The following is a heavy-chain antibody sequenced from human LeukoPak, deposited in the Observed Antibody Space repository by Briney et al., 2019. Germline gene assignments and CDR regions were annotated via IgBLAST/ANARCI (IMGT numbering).Heavy chain of an antibody. CDR3: ATLPVPPDSYYYGSGSYYNPFDVGVKAFDY. D-gene: IGHD3-10*01. V-gene: IGHV4-59*01. CDR1: GGSISSYY. J-gene: IGHJ4*02. Sequence: SETLSLTCTVSGGSISSYYWSWIRQPPGKGLEWIGYIYYSGSTNYNPSLKSRVTISVDTSKNQFSLKLSSVTAADTAVYYCATLPVPPDSYYYGSGSYYNPFDVGVKAFDYWGQGTLVTVSS. CDR2: IYYSGST.